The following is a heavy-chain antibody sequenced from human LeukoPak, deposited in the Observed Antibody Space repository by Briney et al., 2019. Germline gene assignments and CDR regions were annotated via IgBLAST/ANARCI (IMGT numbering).Heavy chain of an antibody. Sequence: ASVKVSCKASGYNFNAYYIHWVRQAPGQGLEWLGWITPHNGDTNYAQKLQGRVTMTTDTSTSTAYMELRSLRSDDTAVYYCARDRDLYTSRWYLRFDPWGQGTLVTVSS. D-gene: IGHD6-13*01. J-gene: IGHJ5*02. CDR1: GYNFNAYY. CDR3: ARDRDLYTSRWYLRFDP. V-gene: IGHV1-18*04. CDR2: ITPHNGDT.